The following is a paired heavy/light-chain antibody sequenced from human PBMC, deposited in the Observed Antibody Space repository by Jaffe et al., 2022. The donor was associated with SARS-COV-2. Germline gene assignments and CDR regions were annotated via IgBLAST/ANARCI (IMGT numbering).Heavy chain of an antibody. CDR2: IHYSGTT. V-gene: IGHV4-39*01. CDR1: GGSISSSSYY. J-gene: IGHJ4*02. Sequence: QLQLQESGPGLATPSETLSLSCTVSGGSISSSSYYWGWIRQPPGKGLEWIGSIHYSGTTYYNPSLKSRIAIFVDTSKNRFSLRLSAVTAADTAFYYCARVAYIRSSWTGFDYWGQGTLVTVSP. D-gene: IGHD6-13*01. CDR3: ARVAYIRSSWTGFDY.
Light chain of an antibody. J-gene: IGLJ2*01. V-gene: IGLV3-1*01. Sequence: SYDLTQPPSVSVSPGQTASIPCSGDKLGDKYACWYQQKPGQSPVLVIYQDNKRPSGIPERFSGSNSGNTATLTISGTQAMDESDYYCQAWDSSTVVFGGGTKLTVL. CDR2: QDN. CDR3: QAWDSSTVV. CDR1: KLGDKY.